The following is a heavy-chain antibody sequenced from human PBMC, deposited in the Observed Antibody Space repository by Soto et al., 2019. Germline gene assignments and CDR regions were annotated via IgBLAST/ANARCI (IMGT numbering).Heavy chain of an antibody. CDR2: INAGNGNT. CDR3: AVSTGIAAAGYYYYYGMDV. V-gene: IGHV1-3*01. J-gene: IGHJ6*02. D-gene: IGHD6-13*01. CDR1: GYTFTSYA. Sequence: ASVKVACKASGYTFTSYAMHWVRQAQGQRLEWMGWINAGNGNTKYSQKFQERVTITRDMSTSTAYMELSSLRSEDTAVYYCAVSTGIAAAGYYYYYGMDVWGQGTTVTVSS.